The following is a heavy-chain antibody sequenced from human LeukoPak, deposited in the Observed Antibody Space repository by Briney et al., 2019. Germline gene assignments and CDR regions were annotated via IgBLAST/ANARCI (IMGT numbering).Heavy chain of an antibody. CDR2: ISAYNGNT. V-gene: IGHV1-18*01. J-gene: IGHJ3*02. CDR3: ARDSFDRWGEYSYGLPDDAFDI. D-gene: IGHD5-18*01. Sequence: ASVKVSCKASGYTFTSYGISWVRQAPGQGLEWKGWISAYNGNTNYAQKLQGRVTMTTDTSTSTAYMELRSLRSDDTAVYYCARDSFDRWGEYSYGLPDDAFDIWGQGTMVTVSS. CDR1: GYTFTSYG.